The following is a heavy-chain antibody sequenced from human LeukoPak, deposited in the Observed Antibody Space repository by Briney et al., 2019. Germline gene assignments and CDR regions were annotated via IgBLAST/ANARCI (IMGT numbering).Heavy chain of an antibody. D-gene: IGHD1-26*01. CDR1: GFTFDDYA. Sequence: SLRLSCAASGFTFDDYAMHWVRQAPGKGLEWVSGISWNSGSIGYADSVKGRFTISRENAKNSLYLQMNSLRAGDTAVYYCARERVGAIDYWGQGTLVTVSS. CDR2: ISWNSGSI. CDR3: ARERVGAIDY. V-gene: IGHV3-9*01. J-gene: IGHJ4*02.